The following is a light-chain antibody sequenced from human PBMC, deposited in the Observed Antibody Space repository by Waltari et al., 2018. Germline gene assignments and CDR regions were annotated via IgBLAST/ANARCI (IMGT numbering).Light chain of an antibody. CDR1: ALPKQY. CDR3: QSADSSGTYVV. Sequence: SSELTQPPSVSVSPGQTARITCSGDALPKQYAYWYQQKPGPAPVLVIYKDSERPSGIPERFSGSSSGTTVTLTISGVQAEDEADYYCQSADSSGTYVVFGGGTKLTVL. CDR2: KDS. J-gene: IGLJ2*01. V-gene: IGLV3-25*02.